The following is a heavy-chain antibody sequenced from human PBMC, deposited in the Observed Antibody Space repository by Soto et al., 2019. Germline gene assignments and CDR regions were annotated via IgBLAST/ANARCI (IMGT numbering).Heavy chain of an antibody. CDR3: AKRDSGSGRSPPLINY. D-gene: IGHD3-10*01. V-gene: IGHV3-23*01. CDR2: VGGGGENT. J-gene: IGHJ4*02. Sequence: EAQLLESGGGLVQPGGSLRLSCAASGFTFSSYSMNWVRQATGKGLEWVATVGGGGENTFYEDSVKGRSTISRVDSQNTLYLQMNRLRAEDTAVYFCAKRDSGSGRSPPLINYWGQGTLVTVSS. CDR1: GFTFSSYS.